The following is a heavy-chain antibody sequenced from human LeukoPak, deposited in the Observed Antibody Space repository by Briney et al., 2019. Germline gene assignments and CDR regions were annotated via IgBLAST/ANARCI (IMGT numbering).Heavy chain of an antibody. V-gene: IGHV3-74*01. Sequence: GGSLRLSCAASGFTFSSYWMHWVRQAPGKGLVWVSRINSDGSSTSYADSVKDRFTISRGNAKNTLYLQMNSLRAEDTAVYYCARDQIYCTGGYCYFDYWGQGTLVTVSS. CDR2: INSDGSST. J-gene: IGHJ4*02. D-gene: IGHD2-8*02. CDR3: ARDQIYCTGGYCYFDY. CDR1: GFTFSSYW.